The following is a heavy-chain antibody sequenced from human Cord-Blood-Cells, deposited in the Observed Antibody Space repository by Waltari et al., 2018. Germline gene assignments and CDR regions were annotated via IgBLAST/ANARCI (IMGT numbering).Heavy chain of an antibody. V-gene: IGHV3-23*01. CDR3: AKDDTAMVNDAFDI. CDR2: ISGSGGST. Sequence: EVQLLESGGGLVQPGGSLRLSCAASGFTFSSYAMSWVRQAPGKGLEWVSAISGSGGSTYYADPVKGRFTIARANTKTTLYLQRNSLGAEDTAVYYCAKDDTAMVNDAFDIWGQGTMVTVSS. D-gene: IGHD5-18*01. J-gene: IGHJ3*02. CDR1: GFTFSSYA.